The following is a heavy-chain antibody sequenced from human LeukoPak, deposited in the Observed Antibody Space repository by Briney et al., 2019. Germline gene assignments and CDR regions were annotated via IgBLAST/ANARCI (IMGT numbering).Heavy chain of an antibody. CDR3: ARVDGLDLTDLTFDY. D-gene: IGHD3-16*01. CDR2: INPNSGGT. V-gene: IGHV1-2*02. J-gene: IGHJ4*02. Sequence: GASVKVSCKASGYTFTGYYMHWVRQAPGQGLEWMGWINPNSGGTNYAQKFQGRVTMTRDTSISTAYMELSRLRSDDMAVYYCARVDGLDLTDLTFDYWGQGTLVTVSS. CDR1: GYTFTGYY.